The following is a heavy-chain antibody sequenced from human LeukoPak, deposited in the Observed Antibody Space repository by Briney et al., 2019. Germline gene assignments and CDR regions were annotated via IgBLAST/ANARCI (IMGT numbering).Heavy chain of an antibody. CDR1: GFTFSSYS. J-gene: IGHJ4*02. CDR2: ISSSSSTI. D-gene: IGHD3-10*01. V-gene: IGHV3-48*01. Sequence: GGSLRLSCAASGFTFSSYSMNWIRQAPGKGLEWVSYISSSSSTIYYADSVKGRFTISRDNAKNSLYLQMSSLRAEDTAVYYCARNYYGSGSYYSQWGQGTLVTVSS. CDR3: ARNYYGSGSYYSQ.